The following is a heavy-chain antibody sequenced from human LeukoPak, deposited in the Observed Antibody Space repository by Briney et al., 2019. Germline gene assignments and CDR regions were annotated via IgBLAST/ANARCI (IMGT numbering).Heavy chain of an antibody. D-gene: IGHD7-27*01. J-gene: IGHJ4*02. CDR3: ATSGGTGDPGIANY. Sequence: ASVKVSCKVSGYTLTELSMHWVRQAPGKGLEWMGGFDPEDGETIYAQKFQGRVTMTEDTSTDTAYMELSSLRSEDTAVYYGATSGGTGDPGIANYWGQGPLVPVSS. CDR1: GYTLTELS. CDR2: FDPEDGET. V-gene: IGHV1-24*01.